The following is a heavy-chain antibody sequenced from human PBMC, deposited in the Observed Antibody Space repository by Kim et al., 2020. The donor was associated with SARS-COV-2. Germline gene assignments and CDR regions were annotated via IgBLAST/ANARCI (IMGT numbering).Heavy chain of an antibody. Sequence: YTNYADSVKGRFTISRDNAKNSLYLQMNSLRAEDTAVYYCAREDSTPFDPWGQGTLVTVSS. D-gene: IGHD6-13*01. CDR3: AREDSTPFDP. CDR2: YT. J-gene: IGHJ5*02. V-gene: IGHV3-11*05.